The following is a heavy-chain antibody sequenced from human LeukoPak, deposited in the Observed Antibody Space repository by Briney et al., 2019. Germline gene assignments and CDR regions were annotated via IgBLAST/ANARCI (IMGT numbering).Heavy chain of an antibody. CDR3: ARGDVEMATRSAFDI. Sequence: SETLSLTCTVSGGSISSSSYYWVWIRQPPGKELEWIGSINYSGNTYYNPSVKSRVTISVDTSKNQFSLKLSSVTAADTAVYYCARGDVEMATRSAFDIWGQGTMVTVSS. V-gene: IGHV4-39*07. CDR1: GGSISSSSYY. D-gene: IGHD5-24*01. J-gene: IGHJ3*02. CDR2: INYSGNT.